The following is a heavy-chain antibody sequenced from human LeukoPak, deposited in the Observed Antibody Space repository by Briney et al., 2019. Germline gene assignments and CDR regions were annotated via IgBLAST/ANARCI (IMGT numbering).Heavy chain of an antibody. D-gene: IGHD1-26*01. J-gene: IGHJ4*02. CDR1: GFTVSNNY. Sequence: PGGSLRLSCAASGFTVSNNYMNWVRQAPGKGLEWVSLIYSDGSTYYVDSVKGRFTISRDNSNNTLYLEMNSLRAEDTAVYYCAKVWGLLDYWGQGTLVTVSS. CDR3: AKVWGLLDY. CDR2: IYSDGST. V-gene: IGHV3-66*01.